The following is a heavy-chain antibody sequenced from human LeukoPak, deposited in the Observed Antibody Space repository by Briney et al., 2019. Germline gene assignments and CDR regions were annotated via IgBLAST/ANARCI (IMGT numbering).Heavy chain of an antibody. Sequence: GGSLRLSCAASGFTVSSNYMSWVRQAPGKGLEWLSVIYVGGSTFYADSVKGRFTISRDNSKNTLYLQTNSLRADDTAVYYCARDHRNAGVFDSWGQGTLVTVSS. CDR1: GFTVSSNY. CDR3: ARDHRNAGVFDS. D-gene: IGHD2-2*01. V-gene: IGHV3-53*01. J-gene: IGHJ4*02. CDR2: IYVGGST.